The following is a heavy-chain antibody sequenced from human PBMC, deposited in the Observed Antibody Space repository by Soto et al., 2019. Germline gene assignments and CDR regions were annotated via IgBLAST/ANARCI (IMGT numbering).Heavy chain of an antibody. J-gene: IGHJ6*02. V-gene: IGHV4-30-4*01. D-gene: IGHD1-1*01. Sequence: QVQLQESGPGLVRPSQTLSLTCTVSGDSISSADYYWSWIRQTPGKGLEWIGHIFYSGTTYYNPSLKSRLNISVDTSKNHFSLRLTSVTAADTAVYYCARDLWVEPELYYYGMDVWGQGPTVTVYS. CDR3: ARDLWVEPELYYYGMDV. CDR1: GDSISSADYY. CDR2: IFYSGTT.